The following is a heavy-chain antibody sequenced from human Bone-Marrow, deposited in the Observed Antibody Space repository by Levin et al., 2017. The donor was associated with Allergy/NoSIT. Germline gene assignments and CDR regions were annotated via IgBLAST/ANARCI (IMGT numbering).Heavy chain of an antibody. V-gene: IGHV1-18*01. CDR2: ISAYNGNT. D-gene: IGHD3-10*01. J-gene: IGHJ4*02. CDR1: GYTFTSYG. CDR3: ARESSTNGSGSYYPLTF. Sequence: ASVKVSCKASGYTFTSYGISWVRQAPGQGLEWMGWISAYNGNTNYAQKLQGRVTMTTDTSTSTAYMELRSLRSDDTAVYYCARESSTNGSGSYYPLTFWGQGTLVTVSS.